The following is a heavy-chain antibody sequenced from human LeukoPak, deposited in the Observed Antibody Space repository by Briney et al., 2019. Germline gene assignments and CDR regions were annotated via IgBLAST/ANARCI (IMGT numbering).Heavy chain of an antibody. V-gene: IGHV3-30-3*01. D-gene: IGHD4-23*01. CDR2: ISYDGNNI. J-gene: IGHJ4*02. Sequence: GRSLRLSCAASGFTFRNRAMHWVRQAPGKGLEWVALISYDGNNIFYADSVKGRFTISRDNSKNTLYLQMNSLRVEDTALYYCAREMTTVVGKNFDYWGQGTLVTVSS. CDR3: AREMTTVVGKNFDY. CDR1: GFTFRNRA.